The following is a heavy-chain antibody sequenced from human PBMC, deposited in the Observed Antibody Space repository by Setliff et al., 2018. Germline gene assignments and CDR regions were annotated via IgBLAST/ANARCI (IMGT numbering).Heavy chain of an antibody. CDR1: GGSISSHY. D-gene: IGHD3-10*01. Sequence: SETLSLTCTVSGGSISSHYWSWIRQPPGKGLEWIGYIYNSGNTNYNPSLKSRVTISVDKSKNQFSLKLTSVTAADTAVYYCAGGVSGRFNYWGQGTLVTVSS. CDR2: IYNSGNT. CDR3: AGGVSGRFNY. J-gene: IGHJ4*02. V-gene: IGHV4-59*03.